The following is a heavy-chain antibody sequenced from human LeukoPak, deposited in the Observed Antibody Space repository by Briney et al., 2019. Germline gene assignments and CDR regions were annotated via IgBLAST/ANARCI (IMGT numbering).Heavy chain of an antibody. Sequence: SETLSLTCTVSGGSISSGSYYWSWIRQPAGKGLEWIGRIYTSGSTNYNPSLKSRVTISVDTSKNQISLKLSSVTAADTAVYYCATYGDSGYGYDAFDIWGQGTMVTVSS. J-gene: IGHJ3*02. CDR1: GGSISSGSYY. CDR2: IYTSGST. D-gene: IGHD5-12*01. CDR3: ATYGDSGYGYDAFDI. V-gene: IGHV4-61*02.